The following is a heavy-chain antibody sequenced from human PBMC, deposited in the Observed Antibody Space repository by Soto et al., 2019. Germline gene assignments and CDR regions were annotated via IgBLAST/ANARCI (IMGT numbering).Heavy chain of an antibody. CDR2: IKQDGSEK. J-gene: IGHJ4*02. CDR1: GFTFSSYW. CDR3: ARVSTPFRYCFDY. D-gene: IGHD2-2*01. Sequence: EVQLVESGGGLVQPGGSLRLSCAASGFTFSSYWMSWVRQAPGTGLEWVANIKQDGSEKYYVDSVKGRFTISRDNAKNSLYLQTNSLRAEDTAVYYCARVSTPFRYCFDYWGQATLVTVSS. V-gene: IGHV3-7*01.